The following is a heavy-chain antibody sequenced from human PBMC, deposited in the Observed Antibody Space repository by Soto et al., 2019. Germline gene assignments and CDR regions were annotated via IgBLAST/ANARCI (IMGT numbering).Heavy chain of an antibody. J-gene: IGHJ6*02. CDR1: GGSISSSNW. CDR2: IYHSGST. CDR3: ARLRLGYCSSISCYTGYYYGMDV. V-gene: IGHV4-4*02. Sequence: PSETLSLTCAVSGGSISSSNWWSWVRQPPGKGLEWIGEIYHSGSTNYNPSLKSRVTISVDKSKNQFSLKLSSVTAADTAVYYCARLRLGYCSSISCYTGYYYGMDVWGQGTTVTVSS. D-gene: IGHD2-2*02.